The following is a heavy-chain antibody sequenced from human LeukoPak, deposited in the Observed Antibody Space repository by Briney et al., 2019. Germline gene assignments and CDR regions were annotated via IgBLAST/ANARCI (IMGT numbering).Heavy chain of an antibody. V-gene: IGHV4-39*01. Sequence: SETLSLTCTVSGGSISSSSYYWGWIRQPPGEGLEWIGNIYYSGSTYYNPSLKSRVTISVDTSKNQFSLKLSSVTAADTAVYYCARLGVRGVIKYPDYWGQGTLVTVSS. CDR2: IYYSGST. D-gene: IGHD3-10*01. J-gene: IGHJ4*02. CDR1: GGSISSSSYY. CDR3: ARLGVRGVIKYPDY.